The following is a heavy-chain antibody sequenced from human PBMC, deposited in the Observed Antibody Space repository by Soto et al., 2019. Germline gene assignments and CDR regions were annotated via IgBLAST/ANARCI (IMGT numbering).Heavy chain of an antibody. CDR3: ARAMVRGDTLLGY. CDR1: GYTFTGYY. CDR2: INPNSGGT. J-gene: IGHJ4*02. V-gene: IGHV1-2*02. D-gene: IGHD3-10*01. Sequence: ASVKVSCKASGYTFTGYYMHWVRQAPGQGLEWMGWINPNSGGTNYAQKFQGRVTMTRDTSISTAYMELSRLRSDDTAVYYCARAMVRGDTLLGYWGQGTLVTVSS.